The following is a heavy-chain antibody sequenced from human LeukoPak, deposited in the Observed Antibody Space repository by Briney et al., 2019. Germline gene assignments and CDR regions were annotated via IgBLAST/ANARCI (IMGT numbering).Heavy chain of an antibody. CDR2: IYYSGST. V-gene: IGHV4-31*03. D-gene: IGHD2-8*01. J-gene: IGHJ4*02. CDR1: GGSISSGGYY. Sequence: KPSQTLSLTCTVSGGSISSGGYYWSWIRQHPGKGLEWIGYIYYSGSTCYNPSLKSRVTISVDTSKNQFSLKLSSVTAADTAVYYCARAMVYATYFDYWGQGTLVTVSS. CDR3: ARAMVYATYFDY.